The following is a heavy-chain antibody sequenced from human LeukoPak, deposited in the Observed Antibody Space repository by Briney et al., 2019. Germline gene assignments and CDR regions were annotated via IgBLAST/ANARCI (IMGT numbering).Heavy chain of an antibody. V-gene: IGHV3-9*01. D-gene: IGHD6-13*01. CDR3: AKDIASSSWCFDY. J-gene: IGHJ4*02. Sequence: PGGSLRLSCAASGFTFDDYAMHWVRQAPGKGLEWVSGISWNSGSIGYADSVKGRFTISRDNAKNSLYLQMNNLRAEDTALYYCAKDIASSSWCFDYWGQGTLVTVSS. CDR2: ISWNSGSI. CDR1: GFTFDDYA.